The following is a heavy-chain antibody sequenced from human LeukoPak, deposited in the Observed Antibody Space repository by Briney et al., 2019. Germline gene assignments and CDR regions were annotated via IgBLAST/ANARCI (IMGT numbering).Heavy chain of an antibody. J-gene: IGHJ6*02. CDR3: ARGILRYFDWTPPSMAYYYYGMDV. CDR2: IIPIFGTA. V-gene: IGHV1-69*13. CDR1: GATSTSYA. Sequence: SVKVSCKASGATSTSYAISWVRQAPGQGLEWMGGIIPIFGTANYAQKFQGRVTITADESTSTAYMELSSLRSEDTAVYYCARGILRYFDWTPPSMAYYYYGMDVWGQGTTVTVSS. D-gene: IGHD3-9*01.